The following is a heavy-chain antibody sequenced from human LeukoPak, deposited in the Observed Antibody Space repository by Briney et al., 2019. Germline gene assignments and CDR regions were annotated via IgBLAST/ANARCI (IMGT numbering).Heavy chain of an antibody. CDR1: GFTFSSYW. J-gene: IGHJ1*01. CDR3: ARAPSEIGGYYPEYFRH. V-gene: IGHV3-74*01. CDR2: IKSDGST. Sequence: GGSLRLSCAASGFTFSSYWMHWVRQAPGKGLVWVSRIKSDGSTNYADSVKGRFTISRDNAKNTVSLQMNSLKAEDTGVYYCARAPSEIGGYYPEYFRHWGQGTLVTVSS. D-gene: IGHD3-22*01.